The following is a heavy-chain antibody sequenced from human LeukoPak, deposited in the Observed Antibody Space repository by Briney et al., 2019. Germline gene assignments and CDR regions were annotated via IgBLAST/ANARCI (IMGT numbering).Heavy chain of an antibody. V-gene: IGHV3-21*05. CDR2: INDDSTDI. CDR3: AREPTWVGATRTYYFDY. J-gene: IGHJ4*02. CDR1: GFPFSLYA. D-gene: IGHD1-26*01. Sequence: GGSLRLSCAASGFPFSLYAMNWVRQAPGKGLEWVSYINDDSTDIHYADSVKGRFTISRDNAKNSLYLQMNSLRAEDTAVYYCAREPTWVGATRTYYFDYWGQGTLVTLSS.